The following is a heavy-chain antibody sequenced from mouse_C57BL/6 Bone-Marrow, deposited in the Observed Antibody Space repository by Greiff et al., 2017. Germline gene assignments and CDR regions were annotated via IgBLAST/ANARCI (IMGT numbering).Heavy chain of an antibody. V-gene: IGHV1-47*01. CDR2: FHPYNDDT. Sequence: VQLQQSGAELVKPGASVKMSCKASGYTFTTYPIEWMKQNHGKSLEWIGNFHPYNDDTTYNEKFKGKATLTVEKSSSTVYLELSRLTSDDSAVYYCARGGNYGGYYFDYWGQGTTLTVSA. D-gene: IGHD2-1*01. CDR3: ARGGNYGGYYFDY. CDR1: GYTFTTYP. J-gene: IGHJ2*01.